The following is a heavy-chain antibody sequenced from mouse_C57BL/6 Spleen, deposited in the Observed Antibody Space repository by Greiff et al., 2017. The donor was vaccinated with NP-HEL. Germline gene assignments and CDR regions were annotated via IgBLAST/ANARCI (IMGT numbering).Heavy chain of an antibody. Sequence: EVQLVESGGGLVKPGGSLKLSCAASGFTFSSYAMSWVRQTPEKRLEWVATISDGGSYTYYPDNVKGRFTISRDNAKNNLYLQMSHLKSEDTAMYYCARAPSTMVTTYYAMDYWGQGTSVTVSS. V-gene: IGHV5-4*01. CDR3: ARAPSTMVTTYYAMDY. J-gene: IGHJ4*01. CDR2: ISDGGSYT. CDR1: GFTFSSYA. D-gene: IGHD2-2*01.